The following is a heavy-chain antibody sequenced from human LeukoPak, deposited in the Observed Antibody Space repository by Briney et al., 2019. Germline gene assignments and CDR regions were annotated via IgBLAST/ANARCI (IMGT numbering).Heavy chain of an antibody. CDR1: GYTFTSYY. D-gene: IGHD2-2*01. J-gene: IGHJ4*02. Sequence: ASVKVSCKASGYTFTSYYMHWVRRAPGQGLEWMGIINPSGGSTSYAQKFQGRVTMTRDTSTSTAYMELSSLRSEDTAVYYCARASRDYYFDYWGQGTLVTVSS. V-gene: IGHV1-46*01. CDR2: INPSGGST. CDR3: ARASRDYYFDY.